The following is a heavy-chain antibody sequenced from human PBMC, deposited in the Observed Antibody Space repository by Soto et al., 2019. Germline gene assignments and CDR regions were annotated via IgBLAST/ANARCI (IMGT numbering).Heavy chain of an antibody. CDR2: ISSSGTI. V-gene: IGHV4-59*01. Sequence: SETLSLTCSVSGGSIRDYFWTWIRQPPGKGLEWIGYISSSGTINYNSSLKSRVTISLDTSRNHFSLKLSSVTAADTAVCFCARDRKLVIPGNYYYYGMDVWGQGTTVTVSS. J-gene: IGHJ6*02. CDR1: GGSIRDYF. CDR3: ARDRKLVIPGNYYYYGMDV. D-gene: IGHD3-9*01.